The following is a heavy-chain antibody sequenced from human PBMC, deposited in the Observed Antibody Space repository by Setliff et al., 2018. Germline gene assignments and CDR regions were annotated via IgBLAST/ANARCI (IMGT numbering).Heavy chain of an antibody. Sequence: GASVKVSCKASGYTFTNYAIHWVRQAPGQRPEWMGWINTGNANTKYSQKFQGRVTITRDAAASTAYMELSSLRSEDTAVYYCARDLIDPDYGEYLSFYYYGMDVWGQGNTVNVSS. CDR2: INTGNANT. D-gene: IGHD4-17*01. CDR3: ARDLIDPDYGEYLSFYYYGMDV. J-gene: IGHJ6*01. V-gene: IGHV1-3*04. CDR1: GYTFTNYA.